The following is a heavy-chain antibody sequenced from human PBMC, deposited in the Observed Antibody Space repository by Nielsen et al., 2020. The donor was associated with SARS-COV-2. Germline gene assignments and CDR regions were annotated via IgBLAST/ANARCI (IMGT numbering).Heavy chain of an antibody. Sequence: GESLKISCAASGFTFNIYAMAWVRRIPGRSLQWVTGVSSSGGSTYYTDSVKGRFTISRDNSKNTLYLEMHSLRLEDTAVYYCAKDGVVRGDALDLWGQGTMVTVSS. V-gene: IGHV3-23*01. CDR3: AKDGVVRGDALDL. D-gene: IGHD3-10*01. J-gene: IGHJ3*01. CDR1: GFTFNIYA. CDR2: VSSSGGST.